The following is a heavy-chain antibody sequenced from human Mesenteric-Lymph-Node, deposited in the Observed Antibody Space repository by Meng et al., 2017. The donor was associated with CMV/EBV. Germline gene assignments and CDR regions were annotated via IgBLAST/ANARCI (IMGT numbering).Heavy chain of an antibody. Sequence: GGSLRLSCAASGFTFSSYAMHWVRQAPGKGLEWVALISYEGSDKFYADSVKGRFTISRDNSKNTLYLQMNSLRVEDTALYYCAKLGRGDGDYNQYRWFDPWGQGTLVTVSS. V-gene: IGHV3-30-3*02. J-gene: IGHJ5*02. D-gene: IGHD4-17*01. CDR3: AKLGRGDGDYNQYRWFDP. CDR2: ISYEGSDK. CDR1: GFTFSSYA.